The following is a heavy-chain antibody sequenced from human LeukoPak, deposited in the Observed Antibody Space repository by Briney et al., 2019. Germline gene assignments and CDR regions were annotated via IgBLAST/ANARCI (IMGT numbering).Heavy chain of an antibody. CDR1: GFTFSDNY. Sequence: GGSLRLSCAASGFTFSDNYMTWVRQAPGKGLEWLSYISGNGGVIQYADSVKGRFTISRDNAKNLLYLQMDSLRVEDTAIYYCARAVYCSGGGCFWYFDLWGRGTLVTVSS. CDR2: ISGNGGVI. CDR3: ARAVYCSGGGCFWYFDL. D-gene: IGHD2-15*01. J-gene: IGHJ2*01. V-gene: IGHV3-11*04.